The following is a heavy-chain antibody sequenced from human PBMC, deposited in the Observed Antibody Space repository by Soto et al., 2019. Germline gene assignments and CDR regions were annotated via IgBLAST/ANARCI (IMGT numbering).Heavy chain of an antibody. D-gene: IGHD5-12*01. J-gene: IGHJ4*02. CDR3: AKDLLGYSGYDSRGFDY. Sequence: PGGSLRLSCAASGFTFSSYGMHWVHQAPGKGLEWVAVISYDGSNKYYADSVKGRFTISRDNSKNTLYLQMNSLRAEDTAVYYCAKDLLGYSGYDSRGFDYWGQGTLVTVSS. CDR1: GFTFSSYG. CDR2: ISYDGSNK. V-gene: IGHV3-30*18.